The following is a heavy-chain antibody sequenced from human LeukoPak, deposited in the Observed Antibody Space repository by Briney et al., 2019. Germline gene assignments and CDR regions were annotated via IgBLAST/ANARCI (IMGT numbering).Heavy chain of an antibody. D-gene: IGHD3-3*01. CDR3: ARDAEAIFGVVTNYFNY. V-gene: IGHV3-20*04. CDR1: GFTFDDYG. J-gene: IGHJ4*02. CDR2: INWSGGST. Sequence: PGGSLRLSCAASGFTFDDYGMSWVRQAPGKGLEWVSGINWSGGSTAYADSVKGRFTISRDNAKNSLYLQMNSLRAEDTALYYCARDAEAIFGVVTNYFNYWGQGTLVTVSS.